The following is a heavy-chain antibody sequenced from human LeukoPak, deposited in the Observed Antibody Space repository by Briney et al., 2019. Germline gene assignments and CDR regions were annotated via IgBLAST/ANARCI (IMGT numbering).Heavy chain of an antibody. CDR1: GGSISSYY. CDR2: IYYLGST. V-gene: IGHV4-59*01. D-gene: IGHD3-10*01. CDR3: ARDRPGSYWYFDL. Sequence: SETLSLTCTVSGGSISSYYWSWIRQPPGKGLEWVGRIYYLGSTNYNPSLKSRVTISIDTSKNYFSLKLNSVIAADTAVYYCARDRPGSYWYFDLWGRGTLVTVSS. J-gene: IGHJ2*01.